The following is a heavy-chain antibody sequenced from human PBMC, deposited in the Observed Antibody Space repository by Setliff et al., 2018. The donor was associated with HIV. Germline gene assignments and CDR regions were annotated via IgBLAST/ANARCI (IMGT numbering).Heavy chain of an antibody. Sequence: GGSLRLSCAASGFIVSNNYMSWVRQAPGKGLEWVSVIYSGGSIHYADSVRGRFTISRDNAENSLYLQMNSLRAEDTAVYYCARGEPTILIEPAAFFDHWGQGTLVTVSS. J-gene: IGHJ4*02. V-gene: IGHV3-66*01. CDR3: ARGEPTILIEPAAFFDH. D-gene: IGHD2-2*01. CDR1: GFIVSNNY. CDR2: IYSGGSI.